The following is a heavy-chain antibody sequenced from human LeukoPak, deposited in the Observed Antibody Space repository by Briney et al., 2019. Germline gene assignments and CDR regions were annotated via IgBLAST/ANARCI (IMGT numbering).Heavy chain of an antibody. Sequence: GGSLRLSCAASGFTFSSYSINWVRQAPGKGLEWVSSISSSSTYIYYADSVKGRFTISRDNARNSLYLQMNSLRAEDTAVYYCARGGRSTYFDWSPDYWGQGTLVTVSS. CDR2: ISSSSTYI. J-gene: IGHJ4*02. CDR3: ARGGRSTYFDWSPDY. D-gene: IGHD3-9*01. CDR1: GFTFSSYS. V-gene: IGHV3-21*01.